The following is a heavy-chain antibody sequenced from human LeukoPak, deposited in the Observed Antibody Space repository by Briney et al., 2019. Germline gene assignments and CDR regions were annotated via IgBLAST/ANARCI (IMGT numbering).Heavy chain of an antibody. Sequence: SGPTLVNPTQTLTLTCTFSGFSLSTSGMRVSWIRQPPGKALEWLARIDWDDDKFYSTSLKTRLTISKDPSKNQVVLTMTNMDPVDTATYYCARIAFYGSDYWGQGTLVTVSS. CDR3: ARIAFYGSDY. CDR2: IDWDDDK. V-gene: IGHV2-70*04. CDR1: GFSLSTSGMR. D-gene: IGHD3-10*01. J-gene: IGHJ4*02.